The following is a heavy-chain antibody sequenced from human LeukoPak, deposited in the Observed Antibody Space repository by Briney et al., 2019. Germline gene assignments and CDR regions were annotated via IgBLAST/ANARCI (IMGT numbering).Heavy chain of an antibody. CDR2: ISSSGSTI. CDR3: AELGITMIGGV. CDR1: GFTFNKYS. J-gene: IGHJ6*04. V-gene: IGHV3-48*04. Sequence: GGSLRLSCAASGFTFNKYSMNWVRQAPGKGLEWVSYISSSGSTIYYADSVKGRFTISRDNAKNSLYLQMNSLRAEDTAVYYCAELGITMIGGVWGKGTTVTISS. D-gene: IGHD3-10*02.